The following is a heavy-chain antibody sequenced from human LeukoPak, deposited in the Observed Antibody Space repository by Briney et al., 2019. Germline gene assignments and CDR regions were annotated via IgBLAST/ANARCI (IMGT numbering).Heavy chain of an antibody. CDR2: IKQDGSEK. CDR1: GFTFSDYY. CDR3: ARDTGGGYSCYDC. V-gene: IGHV3-7*01. J-gene: IGHJ4*02. Sequence: GGSLRLSCAASGFTFSDYYMSWIRQAPGKGLEWVANIKQDGSEKYYVDSVKGRFTISRDNAKNSLYLQMNSLRAEDTAVYYCARDTGGGYSCYDCWGQGTLVTVSS. D-gene: IGHD5-18*01.